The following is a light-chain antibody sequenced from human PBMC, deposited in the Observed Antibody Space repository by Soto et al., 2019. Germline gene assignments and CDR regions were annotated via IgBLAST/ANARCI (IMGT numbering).Light chain of an antibody. CDR3: AAWDEGLKGG. CDR1: SSNIGSNT. Sequence: QSVLTQPPSASGTPGQRVTISCSGSSSNIGSNTVNWYQQLPGTAPKLLMYSNNQRPSGVPDGFSGSKSGTSASLAISGLQSEDEADYYCAAWDEGLKGGFGTGTRSPS. J-gene: IGLJ1*01. V-gene: IGLV1-44*01. CDR2: SNN.